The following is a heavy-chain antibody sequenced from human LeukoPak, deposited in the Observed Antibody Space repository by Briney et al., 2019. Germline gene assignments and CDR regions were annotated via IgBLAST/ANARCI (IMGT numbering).Heavy chain of an antibody. CDR3: ARTRGGYTLDY. CDR2: INPSGGST. Sequence: ASVKVSCKASGYTFTSYYMHWVRQAPGQGLEWMGIINPSGGSTSYAQKFQGRVTMTRDTSTSTAYMELSRLRSDDTAVYYCARTRGGYTLDYWGQGTLVTVSS. D-gene: IGHD5-12*01. V-gene: IGHV1-46*01. CDR1: GYTFTSYY. J-gene: IGHJ4*02.